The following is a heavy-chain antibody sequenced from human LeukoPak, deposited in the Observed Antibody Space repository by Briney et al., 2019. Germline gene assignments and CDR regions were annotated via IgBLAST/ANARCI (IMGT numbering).Heavy chain of an antibody. Sequence: PGGSLRLSCAASGFTFSSYSMNWVRQAPGKGLEWVSSISSSSSYIYYADSVKGRFTISRYNAKNTLYLQMNNLRVEDTAVYYCARRAPSKDGYGDWGAFDYWGQGTLVTVSS. CDR2: ISSSSSYI. D-gene: IGHD4-17*01. V-gene: IGHV3-21*01. CDR1: GFTFSSYS. J-gene: IGHJ4*02. CDR3: ARRAPSKDGYGDWGAFDY.